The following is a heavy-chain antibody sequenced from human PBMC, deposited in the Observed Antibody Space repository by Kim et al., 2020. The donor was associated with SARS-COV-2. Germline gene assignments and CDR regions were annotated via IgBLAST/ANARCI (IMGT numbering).Heavy chain of an antibody. V-gene: IGHV1-58*01. Sequence: TNYAQKFQERVTITRDMSTSTAYMELSSLRSEDTAVYYCAADVNPSGGLVWGQGTLVTVSS. CDR3: AADVNPSGGLV. J-gene: IGHJ4*02. CDR2: T. D-gene: IGHD6-19*01.